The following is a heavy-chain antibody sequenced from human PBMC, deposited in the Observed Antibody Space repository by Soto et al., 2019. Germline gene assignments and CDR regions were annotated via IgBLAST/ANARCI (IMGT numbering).Heavy chain of an antibody. J-gene: IGHJ4*02. CDR3: VRGTYGWHGMDY. CDR1: GGTVWSYH. CDR2: ITEDGSGT. V-gene: IGHV3-74*01. D-gene: IGHD6-19*01. Sequence: GGSPRLPGETPGGTVWSYHIHWVRQQPGKVAVGGLRITEDGSGTTYADSVEGRFTVTRVNAKNSMYLQMSGLEVEDRAVYHCVRGTYGWHGMDYWGQGTLVTVSS.